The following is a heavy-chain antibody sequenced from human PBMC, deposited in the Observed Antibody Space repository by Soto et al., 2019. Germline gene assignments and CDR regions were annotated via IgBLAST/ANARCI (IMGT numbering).Heavy chain of an antibody. CDR3: ARSMVFGQLLVPAAPTDFDS. V-gene: IGHV4-31*03. CDR2: IYYSGST. D-gene: IGHD2-2*01. Sequence: QVQLQESCAGLVKPSQTLSLTCTVSGVSISSGGYYWSWIRQHPGKGLEWIGYIYYSGSTYYNPSLNSRVTISVDTSKNQFSLKLSSVTAADTAVYYCARSMVFGQLLVPAAPTDFDSWGQGTLVTVSS. J-gene: IGHJ4*02. CDR1: GVSISSGGYY.